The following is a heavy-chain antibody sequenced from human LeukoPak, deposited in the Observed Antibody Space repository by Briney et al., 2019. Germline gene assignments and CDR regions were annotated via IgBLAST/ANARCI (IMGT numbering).Heavy chain of an antibody. CDR3: ARAWRVRGVRGPYYFDY. D-gene: IGHD3-10*01. V-gene: IGHV4-34*01. J-gene: IGHJ4*02. CDR2: INHSGST. Sequence: SETLSLTCAVYGGSFSGYYWSWIRQPPGKGLEWIGEINHSGSTNYNPSLESRVTISVDTSKNQFSLKLSSVTAADTAVYYCARAWRVRGVRGPYYFDYWGQGTLVTVSS. CDR1: GGSFSGYY.